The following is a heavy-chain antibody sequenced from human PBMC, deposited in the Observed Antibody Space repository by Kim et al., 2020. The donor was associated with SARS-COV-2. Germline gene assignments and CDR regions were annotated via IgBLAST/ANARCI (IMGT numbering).Heavy chain of an antibody. D-gene: IGHD3-3*02. CDR1: GFTFSSYA. CDR2: IYSDGTTK. CDR3: AKDHFRSSGDF. Sequence: RGSLRLSCVASGFTFSSYAMSWLRQAPGKGLEWVSVIYSDGTTKFYVGSVMGRFTVSRDNSKDTLFLQMNNLRAEDTAVYFCAKDHFRSSGDFCGQGTLV. V-gene: IGHV3-23*03. J-gene: IGHJ4*02.